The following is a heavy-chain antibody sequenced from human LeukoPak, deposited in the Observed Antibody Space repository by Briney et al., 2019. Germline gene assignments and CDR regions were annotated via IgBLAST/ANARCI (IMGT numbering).Heavy chain of an antibody. D-gene: IGHD3-10*01. CDR1: GFTFSSYA. J-gene: IGHJ4*02. Sequence: PGGSLRLSYAASGFTFSSYAMSWVRQAPGKGLEWVSAISGSGRSTYYADSVKGRSPIPTANSKNTPYLQMNSLRAEDTAVYYCAKAPPLLWFGELSLDYWGQGTLVTLSS. CDR2: ISGSGRST. V-gene: IGHV3-23*01. CDR3: AKAPPLLWFGELSLDY.